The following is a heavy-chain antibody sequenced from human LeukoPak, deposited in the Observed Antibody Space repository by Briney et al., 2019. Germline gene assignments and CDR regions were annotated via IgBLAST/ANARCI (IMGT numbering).Heavy chain of an antibody. CDR1: GFTFSNAW. D-gene: IGHD4-23*01. V-gene: IGHV3-15*01. J-gene: IGHJ4*02. CDR2: IKSKTDGGTT. Sequence: GGSLRLSCAASGFTFSNAWMSWVRQAPGKGLEWVGRIKSKTDGGTTDYAAPVKGRFTISRDDSKNTLYLQMNSLRAEDTAVYYCAKATATVVTPGEGTDWGQGTLVTVSS. CDR3: AKATATVVTPGEGTD.